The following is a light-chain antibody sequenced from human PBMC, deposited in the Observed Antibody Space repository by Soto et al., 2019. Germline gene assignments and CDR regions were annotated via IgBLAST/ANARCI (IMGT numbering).Light chain of an antibody. CDR1: TSNIGNNV. Sequence: QSVLTQPPSASETPGQRVTISCSGGTSNIGNNVVYWFQQLPGTAPKLLIYRNNQRPSGVPDRFSGSKSGTSASLTISGRRSGDEADYHCAVWDDSLSAWVFGGGTKLTV. J-gene: IGLJ3*02. CDR3: AVWDDSLSAWV. CDR2: RNN. V-gene: IGLV1-47*01.